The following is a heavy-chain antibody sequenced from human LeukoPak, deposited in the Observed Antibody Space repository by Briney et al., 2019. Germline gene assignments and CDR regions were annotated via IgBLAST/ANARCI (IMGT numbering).Heavy chain of an antibody. CDR1: GFTFSSYS. J-gene: IGHJ4*02. CDR2: FSGSGGST. D-gene: IGHD2-2*01. CDR3: AKSGSTIWNY. Sequence: GGSLRLSCAASGFTFSSYSMNWVRQAPGKGLEWVSAFSGSGGSTYCADSVKGRFTISRDNSKNTLYLQMNSLRAEDTAIYYCAKSGSTIWNYWGQGTLVTVSS. V-gene: IGHV3-23*01.